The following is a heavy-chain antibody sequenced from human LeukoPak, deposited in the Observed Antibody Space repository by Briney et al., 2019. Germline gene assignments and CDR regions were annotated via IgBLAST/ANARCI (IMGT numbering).Heavy chain of an antibody. J-gene: IGHJ4*02. D-gene: IGHD3-10*01. V-gene: IGHV3-74*01. CDR3: ARAQGFDLDY. CDR2: INGDGSST. Sequence: GGSLRLSCAASGFTFSSNWMHWVRQDAGKGLVWASRINGDGSSTSYADSVKGRFTISRDNAKNTLYLQMNSLRAEDTAVYYCARAQGFDLDYWGQGTLVTVSS. CDR1: GFTFSSNW.